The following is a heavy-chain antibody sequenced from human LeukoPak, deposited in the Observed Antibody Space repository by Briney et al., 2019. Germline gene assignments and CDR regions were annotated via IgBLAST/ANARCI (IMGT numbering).Heavy chain of an antibody. Sequence: SETLSLTCTVSGGSISSYYWSWIRQPPGKGLEWIGYIYYSGSTNYNPSLKSRVTISVDTSKNQFSPKLSSVTAADTAVYYCAAAAPQRYYYGMDVWGQGTTVTVSS. CDR2: IYYSGST. D-gene: IGHD6-25*01. V-gene: IGHV4-59*01. CDR3: AAAAPQRYYYGMDV. J-gene: IGHJ6*02. CDR1: GGSISSYY.